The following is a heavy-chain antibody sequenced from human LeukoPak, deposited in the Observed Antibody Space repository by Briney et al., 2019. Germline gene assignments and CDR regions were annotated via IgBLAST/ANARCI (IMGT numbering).Heavy chain of an antibody. CDR2: ISSSGSTI. J-gene: IGHJ3*02. D-gene: IGHD2-15*01. CDR1: GFTFSSYE. Sequence: GGSLRLSCAASGFTFSSYEMNWVRQAPGKGLEWVSYISSSGSTIYYADSVKGRFTISRDNAKNSLYLQMHSLRAEDTAVYYCVRWYDAFDIWGQGTMVTVSS. CDR3: VRWYDAFDI. V-gene: IGHV3-48*03.